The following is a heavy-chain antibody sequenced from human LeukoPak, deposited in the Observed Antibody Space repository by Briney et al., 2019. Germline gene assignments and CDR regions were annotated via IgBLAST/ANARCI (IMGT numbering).Heavy chain of an antibody. CDR3: ARAAALFHSASGNYTSHPYFDA. V-gene: IGHV3-21*01. Sequence: GGSLRLSCGASGFTLSRYHMHWVRQAPGEGVEWVSDITSSSAYMDYAHSVRGRFTISRDHVKVSLSLQMDSLRADDTAVYYCARAAALFHSASGNYTSHPYFDAWGQGTPVTVSS. CDR1: GFTLSRYH. D-gene: IGHD3-10*01. J-gene: IGHJ4*02. CDR2: ITSSSAYM.